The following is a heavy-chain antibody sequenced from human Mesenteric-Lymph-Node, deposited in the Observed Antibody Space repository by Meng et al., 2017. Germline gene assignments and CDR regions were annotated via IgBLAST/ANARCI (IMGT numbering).Heavy chain of an antibody. D-gene: IGHD6-6*01. J-gene: IGHJ3*02. CDR3: ARLYSSSSGKGLDI. V-gene: IGHV3-21*01. Sequence: GESLKISCAASGFTFSSYSMNWVRQVPGKGLEWVSGITWNSGGMVYADSVKGRFTISRDNAKNSLYLQMNSLRAEDTAVYYCARLYSSSSGKGLDIWGQGTMVTVSS. CDR1: GFTFSSYS. CDR2: ITWNSGGM.